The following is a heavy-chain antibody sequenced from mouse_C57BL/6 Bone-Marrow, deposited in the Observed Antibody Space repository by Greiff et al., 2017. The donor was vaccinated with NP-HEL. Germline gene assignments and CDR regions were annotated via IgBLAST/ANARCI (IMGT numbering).Heavy chain of an antibody. J-gene: IGHJ3*01. CDR2: INPNYGTT. V-gene: IGHV1-39*01. D-gene: IGHD2-1*01. CDR1: GYSFTDYN. Sequence: FQLQSSVPDLVKPGASVKLSCKASGYSFTDYNMNWVKQSNGKSLEWIGVINPNYGTTSYNQKFKGKATLTVDQSSSTAYMQLNSLTSEDSAVYYCARSGGGNYGFAYWGQGTLVTVSA. CDR3: ARSGGGNYGFAY.